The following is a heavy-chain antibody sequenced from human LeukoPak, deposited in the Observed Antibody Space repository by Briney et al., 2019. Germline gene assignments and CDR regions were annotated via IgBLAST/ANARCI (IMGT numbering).Heavy chain of an antibody. Sequence: PGGSLRLSCAASGFTFSYYWSWIRQPPGKGLEWIGYIYYSGSTNYNPSLKSRVTISVDTSKNQFSLKLSSVTAADTAVYYCARSDGYSGYDFMIYYYYGMDVWGQGTTVTVSS. D-gene: IGHD5-12*01. CDR2: IYYSGST. J-gene: IGHJ6*02. CDR3: ARSDGYSGYDFMIYYYYGMDV. V-gene: IGHV4-59*01. CDR1: GFTFSYY.